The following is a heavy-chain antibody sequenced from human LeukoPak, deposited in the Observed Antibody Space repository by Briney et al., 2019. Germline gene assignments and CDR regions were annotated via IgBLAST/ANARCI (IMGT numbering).Heavy chain of an antibody. CDR1: TFTFDDYG. CDR2: INWNGGST. J-gene: IGHJ4*02. Sequence: GGSLRLSCAASTFTFDDYGMSWVRQAPGKGLEWVSGINWNGGSTGYADSVKGRFTISRDNSKNTLYLQMNSLRAEDTAVYYCAKGTNWNYYFDYWGQGTLVTVSS. CDR3: AKGTNWNYYFDY. V-gene: IGHV3-20*04. D-gene: IGHD1-7*01.